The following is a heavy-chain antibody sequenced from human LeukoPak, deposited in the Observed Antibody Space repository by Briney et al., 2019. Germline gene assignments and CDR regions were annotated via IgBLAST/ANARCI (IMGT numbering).Heavy chain of an antibody. V-gene: IGHV1-18*01. CDR2: ISAYNGNT. CDR3: AATYQPLLYGIS. CDR1: GYTFTNFG. D-gene: IGHD2-2*02. Sequence: ASVKVSCKASGYTFTNFGISWVRQAPGQGLEWMGWISAYNGNTNYAQKLQGRVTMTTDTSTSTAYMELRSLRSDDTAVYYCAATYQPLLYGISWGQGTLVTVSS. J-gene: IGHJ5*02.